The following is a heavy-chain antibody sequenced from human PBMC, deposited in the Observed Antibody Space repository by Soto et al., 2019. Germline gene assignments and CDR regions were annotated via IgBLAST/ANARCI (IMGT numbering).Heavy chain of an antibody. CDR1: GYTFTSYA. Sequence: ASVKVSCKAPGYTFTSYAMHWVRQAPGQRLEWMGWINANSGGTNYAQKFQGRVTMTRDTSISTAYMDPVDTATYYCAHSPLIVLMADYYYYYGMDVWGQGTTVTV. CDR3: IVLMADYYYYYGMDV. V-gene: IGHV1-2*02. D-gene: IGHD2-8*01. CDR2: INANSGGT. J-gene: IGHJ6*02.